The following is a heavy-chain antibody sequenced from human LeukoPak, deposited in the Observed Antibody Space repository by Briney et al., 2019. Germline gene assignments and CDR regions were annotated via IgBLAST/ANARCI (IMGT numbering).Heavy chain of an antibody. CDR3: ARLVGDRTIYDY. D-gene: IGHD1-26*01. V-gene: IGHV3-23*01. CDR2: ISGSGGST. J-gene: IGHJ4*02. Sequence: GGSLRLSCAASGFTFSSYAMSWVRQAPGKGLEWVSAISGSGGSTYYADSVKGRFTISRDNSKNTLYLQMNSLRVEDTAVYYCARLVGDRTIYDYWGQGTLVTVSS. CDR1: GFTFSSYA.